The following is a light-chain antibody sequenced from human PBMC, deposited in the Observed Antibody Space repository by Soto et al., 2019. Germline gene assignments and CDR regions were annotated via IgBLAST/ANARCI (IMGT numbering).Light chain of an antibody. CDR3: CSYAGTSTPTV. CDR2: EVS. J-gene: IGLJ7*01. Sequence: QSALTQPASVSGSPGQSITIACRGTSSDVGSYNLVSWYQQHPGKAPKLIIFEVSKRPSGISERFSGSKSGSTASLTISGLQAEDEADYYCCSYAGTSTPTVFGGGTQLTVL. CDR1: SSDVGSYNL. V-gene: IGLV2-23*02.